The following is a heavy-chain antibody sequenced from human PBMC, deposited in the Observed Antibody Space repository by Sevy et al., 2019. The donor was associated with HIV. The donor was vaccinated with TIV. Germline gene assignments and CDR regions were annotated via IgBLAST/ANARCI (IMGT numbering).Heavy chain of an antibody. J-gene: IGHJ3*02. CDR3: ARDPWDSSGYSAFDI. CDR1: GFTVSSNY. D-gene: IGHD3-22*01. Sequence: GGSLRLSCAASGFTVSSNYMSWVRQAPGKGLEWVSVIYSGGSTYYADSVKGRSTISRDNSKNTLYLQMNSLRAEDTAVYYCARDPWDSSGYSAFDIWGQGTMVTVSS. V-gene: IGHV3-66*01. CDR2: IYSGGST.